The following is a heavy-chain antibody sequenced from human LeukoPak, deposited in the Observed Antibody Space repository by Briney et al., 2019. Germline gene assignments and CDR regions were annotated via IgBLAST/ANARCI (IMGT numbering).Heavy chain of an antibody. CDR1: GFTLSNSW. J-gene: IGHJ4*02. V-gene: IGHV3-74*01. Sequence: PGGALRLSCVASGFTLSNSWMHWGRHAPGKGVVWVSRINMDGTNTNYADSVRGRFTISRDNAKNTLHLQMNSLRAEDTAVYYCVRSVSGWYGSFDYWGQGTLVTLSS. D-gene: IGHD6-19*01. CDR2: INMDGTNT. CDR3: VRSVSGWYGSFDY.